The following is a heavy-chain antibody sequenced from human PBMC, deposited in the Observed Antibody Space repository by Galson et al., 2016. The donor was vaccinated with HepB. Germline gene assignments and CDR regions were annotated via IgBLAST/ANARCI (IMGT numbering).Heavy chain of an antibody. CDR1: GGSFSDYY. D-gene: IGHD2-2*01. CDR3: ARARLIVGPSAMVHRMGGYYFGS. J-gene: IGHJ4*02. V-gene: IGHV4-34*01. Sequence: SETLSLTCAVYGGSFSDYYWNWIRQPPGEGLEWLGEINHSGSTKYNLSLKSRVTMSVDTSRNQFSLELRSVTAADTALYYCARARLIVGPSAMVHRMGGYYFGSGGQGTLVTVSA. CDR2: INHSGST.